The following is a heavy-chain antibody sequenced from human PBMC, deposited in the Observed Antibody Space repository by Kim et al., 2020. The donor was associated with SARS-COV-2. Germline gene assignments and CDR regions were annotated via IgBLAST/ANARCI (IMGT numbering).Heavy chain of an antibody. J-gene: IGHJ4*02. V-gene: IGHV4-39*01. CDR2: IYYSGST. Sequence: SETLSLTCTVSGGSISSSSYYWGWIRQPPGKGLEWIGSIYYSGSTYYNPSLKSRVTISVDTSKNQFSLKLSSVTAAGTAVYYCASGITIFGVVIPLGGYWGQGTLVTVSS. CDR1: GGSISSSSYY. CDR3: ASGITIFGVVIPLGGY. D-gene: IGHD3-3*01.